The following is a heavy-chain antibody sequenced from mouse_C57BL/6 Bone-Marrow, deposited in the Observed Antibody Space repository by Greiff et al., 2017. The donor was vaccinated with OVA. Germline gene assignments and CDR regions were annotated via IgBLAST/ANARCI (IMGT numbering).Heavy chain of an antibody. CDR2: IRNKANGYTT. D-gene: IGHD2-4*01. CDR3: ARYKDDYDVKVAMDY. V-gene: IGHV7-3*01. Sequence: EVHLVESGGGLVQPGGSLSLSCAASGFTFTDYYMSWVRQPPGKALEWMGFIRNKANGYTTEYSASVKGRFTISRDNSQSILYLQMNALRAEYSATYYGARYKDDYDVKVAMDYWGKGTSVTVSS. J-gene: IGHJ4*01. CDR1: GFTFTDYY.